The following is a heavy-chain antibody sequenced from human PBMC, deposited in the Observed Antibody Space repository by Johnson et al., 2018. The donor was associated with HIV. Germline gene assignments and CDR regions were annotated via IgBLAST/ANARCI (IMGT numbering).Heavy chain of an antibody. J-gene: IGHJ3*01. CDR2: INWNGGRT. CDR1: GFTFDDYG. CDR3: ARGGLGYKNIHDPFDV. D-gene: IGHD3-10*01. Sequence: VQLVESGGGVVRPGGSLRLSCAAAGFTFDDYGMSWVRQAPGKGLEWVSGINWNGGRTGYVDSMKCRFTISRDNAKNSLYLQMNSLRAEDTALYYCARGGLGYKNIHDPFDVWGQGTMVTVSS. V-gene: IGHV3-20*04.